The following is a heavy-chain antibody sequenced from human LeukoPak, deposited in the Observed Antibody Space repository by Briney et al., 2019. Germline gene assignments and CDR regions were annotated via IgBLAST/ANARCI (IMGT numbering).Heavy chain of an antibody. V-gene: IGHV4-34*01. D-gene: IGHD2-15*01. Sequence: PSETLSLTCAVHGGSFSGYYWSWIRQPPGKGLEWIGEINHSGSTNYNPSLKSRVTISVDTSKNQFSLKLSSVTAADTAVYYCARGRKRVGIVVVVAATAPFDYWGQGTLVTVSS. CDR1: GGSFSGYY. J-gene: IGHJ4*02. CDR2: INHSGST. CDR3: ARGRKRVGIVVVVAATAPFDY.